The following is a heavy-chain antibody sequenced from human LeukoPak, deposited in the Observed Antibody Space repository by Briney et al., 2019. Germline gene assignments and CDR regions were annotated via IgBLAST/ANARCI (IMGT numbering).Heavy chain of an antibody. Sequence: GGSLRLSCAASGFTFRNYAMRGVRQAPGKGLEWVSILSASGGGTYFADSVKGRFTISRNSSENTLFLQMNSLRTEDTAVYYCAKDRAVYSYSGMDVWGQGTTVTVSS. D-gene: IGHD3-10*01. V-gene: IGHV3-23*01. CDR2: LSASGGGT. CDR1: GFTFRNYA. CDR3: AKDRAVYSYSGMDV. J-gene: IGHJ6*02.